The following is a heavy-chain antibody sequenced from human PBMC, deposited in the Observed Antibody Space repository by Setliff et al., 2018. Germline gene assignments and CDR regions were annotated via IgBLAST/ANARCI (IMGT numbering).Heavy chain of an antibody. Sequence: PGESLKISCEASGFTFSGYSMNWVRQAPGKGLEWVGRVKSKTDGGTTDYAAPVKGRFTISRDDSKSTLYLQMSSLKTEDTAVYYCWTIHDYVWGTNRETFDYWGQGTLVTV. V-gene: IGHV3-15*01. CDR1: GFTFSGYS. J-gene: IGHJ4*02. D-gene: IGHD3-16*01. CDR3: WTIHDYVWGTNRETFDY. CDR2: VKSKTDGGTT.